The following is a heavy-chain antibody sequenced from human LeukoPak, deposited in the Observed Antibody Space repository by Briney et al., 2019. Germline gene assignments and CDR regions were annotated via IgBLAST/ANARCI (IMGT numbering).Heavy chain of an antibody. CDR2: ISGSGGGT. CDR1: GFTFSSYA. CDR3: AKLWLDNDSSGYYSQLSHYYYYMDV. D-gene: IGHD3-22*01. Sequence: GGSLRLSCAASGFTFSSYAMSWVRQAPGKGLEWVSAISGSGGGTYYADSVKGRFTISRDNSKNTLYLQMNSLRAEDTAVYYCAKLWLDNDSSGYYSQLSHYYYYMDVWGKGTTVTVSS. V-gene: IGHV3-23*01. J-gene: IGHJ6*03.